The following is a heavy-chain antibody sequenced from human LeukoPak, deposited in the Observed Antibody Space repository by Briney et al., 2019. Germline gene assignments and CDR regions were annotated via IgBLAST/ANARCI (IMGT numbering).Heavy chain of an antibody. CDR1: GGSFNSYY. D-gene: IGHD6-19*01. CDR3: ATAPLNGYSSGWYSFDY. J-gene: IGHJ4*02. Sequence: SETLSLTCTVSGGSFNSYYWSWIRQPAGKGLEWIGRVYTSGNTNYNPSLKSRVTMSVDTSKNQFSLKLSYVTAADTAVYYCATAPLNGYSSGWYSFDYWGQGTLVTVSS. V-gene: IGHV4-4*07. CDR2: VYTSGNT.